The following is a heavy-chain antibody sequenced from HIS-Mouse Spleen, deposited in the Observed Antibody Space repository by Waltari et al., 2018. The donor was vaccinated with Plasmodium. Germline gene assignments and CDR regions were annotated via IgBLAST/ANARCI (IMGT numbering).Heavy chain of an antibody. J-gene: IGHJ5*02. CDR2: IYYSGST. Sequence: QVQLQESGPGLVKPSETLSLTCTVSGGSISSYYWSWIRQPPGKGLEWIGYIYYSGSTTPDPPCKGRSPITGQAAKNQFSLKRGSGTAADTAVYYWARGGGGSSWPTPHMNWFDPWGQGTLVTVSS. CDR3: ARGGGGSSWPTPHMNWFDP. D-gene: IGHD6-13*01. V-gene: IGHV4-59*01. CDR1: GGSISSYY.